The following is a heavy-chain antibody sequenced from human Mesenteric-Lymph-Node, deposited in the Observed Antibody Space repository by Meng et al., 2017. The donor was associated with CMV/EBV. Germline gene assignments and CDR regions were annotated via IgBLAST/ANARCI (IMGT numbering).Heavy chain of an antibody. J-gene: IGHJ6*02. CDR1: GYTFTSYG. D-gene: IGHD2/OR15-2a*01. CDR3: ARNRNTYGMDV. Sequence: ASVKVSCKASGYTFTSYGISWVRQAPGQGLEWMGWISAYNGNTNYAQKFQGRVTMTRNTSISTAYMELSSLRSEDTAVYYCARNRNTYGMDVWGQGTTVTVSS. V-gene: IGHV1-18*01. CDR2: ISAYNGNT.